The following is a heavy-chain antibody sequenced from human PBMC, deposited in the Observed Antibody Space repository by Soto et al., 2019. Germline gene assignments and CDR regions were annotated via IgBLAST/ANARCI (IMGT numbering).Heavy chain of an antibody. CDR1: GFTFSSYS. V-gene: IGHV3-21*01. J-gene: IGHJ6*02. CDR2: ISSSSSYI. Sequence: EVQLVESGGGLVKPGGSLRLSCAASGFTFSSYSMNWVRQAPGKGLEWVSSISSSSSYIYYADSVKGRFTISRDNAKNSLYLQMNSLRAEDTAVYYCARDLHMVRGAPRDYYYGMDVWGQGTTVTVSS. CDR3: ARDLHMVRGAPRDYYYGMDV. D-gene: IGHD3-10*01.